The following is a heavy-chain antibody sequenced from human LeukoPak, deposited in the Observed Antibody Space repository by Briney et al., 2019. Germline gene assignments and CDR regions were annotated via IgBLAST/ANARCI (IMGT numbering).Heavy chain of an antibody. CDR1: VFTFSRYR. V-gene: IGHV3-21*01. J-gene: IGHJ4*02. Sequence: GGSLRHSCAASVFTFSRYRMNWVRQAPGKGLEWVSSISSSSSYIYYADSVKGRFTISRDNAKNSLYLQMNSLGAEDTAVYYCARDGIATRTAVDKAMAPEFDYWGQGTLVTVSS. D-gene: IGHD5-18*01. CDR2: ISSSSSYI. CDR3: ARDGIATRTAVDKAMAPEFDY.